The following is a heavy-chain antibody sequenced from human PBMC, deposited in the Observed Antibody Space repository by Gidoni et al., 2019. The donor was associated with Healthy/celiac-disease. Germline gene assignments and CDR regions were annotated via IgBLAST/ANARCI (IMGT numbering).Heavy chain of an antibody. V-gene: IGHV3-7*01. D-gene: IGHD3-10*01. CDR3: ARDSGFGEYYYYYYYMDV. CDR2: IKQDGSEK. CDR1: GFTFSSYW. J-gene: IGHJ6*03. Sequence: VQLVESGGGLVQPGGSLRLSCAASGFTFSSYWMSWVRQAPGKGLEWVANIKQDGSEKYYVDSVKGRFTIARDNAKNSLYLQMNSLRAEDTAVYYCARDSGFGEYYYYYYYMDVWGKGTTVTVSS.